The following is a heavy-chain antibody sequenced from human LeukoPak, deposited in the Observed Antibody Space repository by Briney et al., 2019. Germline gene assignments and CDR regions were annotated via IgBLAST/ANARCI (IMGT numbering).Heavy chain of an antibody. CDR2: IYSGGST. V-gene: IGHV3-53*05. D-gene: IGHD2-21*02. J-gene: IGHJ4*02. Sequence: PGGSLRLSCAASGFTVSSNYMSWVRQAPGKGLEWVSVIYSGGSTYYADSVKGRFTISRDNSKNTLYLQMNSLRAEDTAVYYCAKARPAYCGGDCYSVIDYWGQGTLVTVSS. CDR3: AKARPAYCGGDCYSVIDY. CDR1: GFTVSSNY.